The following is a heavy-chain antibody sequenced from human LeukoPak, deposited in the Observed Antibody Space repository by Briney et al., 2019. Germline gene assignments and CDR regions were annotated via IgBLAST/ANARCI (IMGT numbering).Heavy chain of an antibody. Sequence: PSETLSLTCTVSGGSISSSSSYWGWIRQPPGKGLEWIGGIYYSGSTYYNPSLKSRVTISVDTSKNQFSLKLSSVTAADTAVYYCARHRFFYWLSPFDYWGQGTLVTVSS. D-gene: IGHD3-9*01. V-gene: IGHV4-39*01. CDR1: GGSISSSSSY. CDR3: ARHRFFYWLSPFDY. CDR2: IYYSGST. J-gene: IGHJ4*02.